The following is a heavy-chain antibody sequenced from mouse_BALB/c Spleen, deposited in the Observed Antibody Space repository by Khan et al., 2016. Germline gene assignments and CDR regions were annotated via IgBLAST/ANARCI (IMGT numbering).Heavy chain of an antibody. Sequence: EVQLQESGPGLVKPSQSLSLTCTVTGYSITSDYAWNWIRQFPGNKLEWMGYISYSGSTSYNPSLKSRISITRDTSKNQFFLQLNSVTTEDTVTYYCARGNYYDYWGQGTTLTVSS. D-gene: IGHD1-1*01. J-gene: IGHJ2*01. CDR2: ISYSGST. CDR1: GYSITSDYA. CDR3: ARGNYYDY. V-gene: IGHV3-2*02.